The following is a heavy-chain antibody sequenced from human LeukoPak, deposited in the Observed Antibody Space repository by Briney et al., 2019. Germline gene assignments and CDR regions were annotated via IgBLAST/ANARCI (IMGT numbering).Heavy chain of an antibody. J-gene: IGHJ4*02. CDR1: GGSISSSTYY. Sequence: SETLSLTCSVSGGSISSSTYYWGWIRLPPGKGLEWIGTIYYSGSTYYSPSLNSRVTISIDTSKNQFSLKLHSVTAADTAVYYCARSQALAAGGNPDYWGKGTLVAVSS. CDR2: IYYSGST. D-gene: IGHD3-16*01. V-gene: IGHV4-39*01. CDR3: ARSQALAAGGNPDY.